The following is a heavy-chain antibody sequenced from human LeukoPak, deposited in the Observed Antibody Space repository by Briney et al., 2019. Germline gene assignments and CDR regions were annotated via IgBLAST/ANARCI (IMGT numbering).Heavy chain of an antibody. CDR3: ARRGRDCFSFHY. CDR2: IYPGDSDT. V-gene: IGHV5-51*01. D-gene: IGHD5-24*01. CDR1: GYSFTSYW. J-gene: IGHJ4*01. Sequence: GESLKISCQVSGYSFTSYWIGWVRQMPGKGLEWMGMIYPGDSDTRYSTSFEGQVTISADKSISTAYLQWSSLRASGTAVYYCARRGRDCFSFHYWGQGTLVTVSS.